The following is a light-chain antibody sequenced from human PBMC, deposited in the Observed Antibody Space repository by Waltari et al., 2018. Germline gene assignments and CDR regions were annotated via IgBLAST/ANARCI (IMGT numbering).Light chain of an antibody. V-gene: IGLV4-69*01. CDR1: SGHSSNI. J-gene: IGLJ3*02. CDR2: VNSDGSN. Sequence: QLVLTQSPSASASLGASVKLTCTLSSGHSSNIIAWLQQQPKKGPRFLMKVNSDGSNRKGDEIPDRFSGSSSGAERYLTISSLQSEDEADYYCQTGGHGTWVFGGGTKLTVL. CDR3: QTGGHGTWV.